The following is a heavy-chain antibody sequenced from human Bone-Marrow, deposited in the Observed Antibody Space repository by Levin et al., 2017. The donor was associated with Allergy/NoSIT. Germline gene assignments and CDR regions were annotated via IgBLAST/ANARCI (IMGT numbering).Heavy chain of an antibody. CDR1: GGTFSSYT. J-gene: IGHJ2*01. Sequence: GASVKVSCKASGGTFSSYTISWVRQAPGQGLEWMGRIIPILGIANYAQKFQGRVTITADKSTSTAYMELSSLRSEDTAVYYCATEGIAAAGNFYWYFDLWGRGTLVTVSS. D-gene: IGHD6-13*01. V-gene: IGHV1-69*02. CDR2: IIPILGIA. CDR3: ATEGIAAAGNFYWYFDL.